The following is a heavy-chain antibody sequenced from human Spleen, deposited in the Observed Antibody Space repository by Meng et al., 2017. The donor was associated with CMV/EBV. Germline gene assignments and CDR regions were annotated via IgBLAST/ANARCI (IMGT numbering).Heavy chain of an antibody. Sequence: SGFIFSTYPMHWVRQAPGKGLEWVALISYDGRNKYYADSVKGRFTISRDNSKNTLYLQMNSLRTEDTAVYYCAKEGGTTYSNYFDYWGQGTLVTVSS. CDR1: GFIFSTYP. D-gene: IGHD1-7*01. J-gene: IGHJ4*02. CDR3: AKEGGTTYSNYFDY. CDR2: ISYDGRNK. V-gene: IGHV3-30*04.